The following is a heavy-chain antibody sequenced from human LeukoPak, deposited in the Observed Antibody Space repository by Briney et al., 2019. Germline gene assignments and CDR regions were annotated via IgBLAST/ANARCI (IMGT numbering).Heavy chain of an antibody. V-gene: IGHV3-66*01. CDR3: ARVMGMIGPWD. CDR1: GFTVSSNY. CDR2: LYSGGST. D-gene: IGHD3-10*02. Sequence: GGSLSLYCAASGFTVSSNYMSWVRQAPGKGLEWVTVLYSGGSTYYSDSVKGIFIITKDTSKNTQDLQINSLRAADTAVYYCARVMGMIGPWDWGQGTLVTVSS. J-gene: IGHJ4*02.